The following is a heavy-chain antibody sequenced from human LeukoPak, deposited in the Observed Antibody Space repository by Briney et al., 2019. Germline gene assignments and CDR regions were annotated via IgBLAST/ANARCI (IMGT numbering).Heavy chain of an antibody. D-gene: IGHD5-18*01. J-gene: IGHJ4*01. Sequence: GGSLRLSCAASGFTFSSYSMNWVRQAPGKGLQWVSTLTGRGDTTYYAESVKGRFTISRDNSKNTVYLQMNSLRVDDTAVYYCARDYGYTPYYFDYWGQGTLVTVSS. CDR3: ARDYGYTPYYFDY. CDR2: LTGRGDTT. CDR1: GFTFSSYS. V-gene: IGHV3-23*01.